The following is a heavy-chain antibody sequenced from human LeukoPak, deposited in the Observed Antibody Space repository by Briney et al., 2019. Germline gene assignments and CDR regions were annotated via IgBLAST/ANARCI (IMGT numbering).Heavy chain of an antibody. CDR2: ISSSSTTI. V-gene: IGHV3-48*04. D-gene: IGHD6-19*01. J-gene: IGHJ3*02. CDR1: GFTFSSYS. Sequence: GGSLRLSCAASGFTFSSYSMNWVRQAPGKGLEWVPYISSSSTTIYYADSVKGRFTISRDNAKNSLYLQMNSLRAEDTAVYYCARGAGWAVAGDDAFDIWGQGTMVIVSS. CDR3: ARGAGWAVAGDDAFDI.